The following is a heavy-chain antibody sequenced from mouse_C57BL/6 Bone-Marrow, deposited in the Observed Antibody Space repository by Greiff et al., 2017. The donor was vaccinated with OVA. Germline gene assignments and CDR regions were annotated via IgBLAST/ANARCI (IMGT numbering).Heavy chain of an antibody. V-gene: IGHV1-64*01. Sequence: QVQLQQPGAELVKPGASVKLSCKASGYTFTSYWMHWVKQRPGQGLEWIGMIHPNSGSTNYNEKFKSKATLTVDKSSSTAYMQLSSLTSEDSAVYYCARYSSGYVLCFDYWGQGTTLTVSS. CDR3: ARYSSGYVLCFDY. CDR1: GYTFTSYW. D-gene: IGHD3-2*02. CDR2: IHPNSGST. J-gene: IGHJ2*01.